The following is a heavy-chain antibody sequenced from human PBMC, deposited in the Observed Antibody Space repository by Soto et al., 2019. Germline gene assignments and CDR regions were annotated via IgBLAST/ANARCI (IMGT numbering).Heavy chain of an antibody. CDR2: IYYSGST. V-gene: IGHV4-59*01. Sequence: SETLSLTCTVSGVSISSYYWSWIRQPPGKGLEWIGYIYYSGSTNYNPSLKSRVTISVDTSKNQFSLKLSSVTAADTAVYYCARPSRWATSDYWGQGTLVTVSS. D-gene: IGHD6-13*01. CDR3: ARPSRWATSDY. J-gene: IGHJ4*02. CDR1: GVSISSYY.